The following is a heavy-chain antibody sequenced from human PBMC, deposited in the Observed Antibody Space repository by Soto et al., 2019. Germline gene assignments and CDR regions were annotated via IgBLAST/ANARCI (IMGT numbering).Heavy chain of an antibody. CDR2: ISSSSSYT. CDR1: GFTFSDYY. CDR3: ARVSVHSSGYYYGAHPYYFDY. D-gene: IGHD3-22*01. V-gene: IGHV3-11*06. J-gene: IGHJ4*02. Sequence: QVQLVESGGGLVKPGGSLRLSCAASGFTFSDYYMSWIRQAPGKGLEWVSYISSSSSYTNYADSVKGRFTISRDNAKNSLYLQMNSLRAEDTAVYYCARVSVHSSGYYYGAHPYYFDYWGQGTLVTVSS.